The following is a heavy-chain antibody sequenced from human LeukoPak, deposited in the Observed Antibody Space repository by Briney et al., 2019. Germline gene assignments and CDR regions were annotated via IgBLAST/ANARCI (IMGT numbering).Heavy chain of an antibody. CDR1: GGSITSSNYF. V-gene: IGHV4-39*07. D-gene: IGHD2-2*01. CDR3: ARDSCSSTSCRRKFDN. Sequence: RPSETLSLTCTVSGGSITSSNYFWGWIRQSPGKGLEWIGSIYYSGGTYYNPSLKSRVTISVETSKIQFSLKLSSVTAADSAVYYCARDSCSSTSCRRKFDNWGQGTLVTVSS. J-gene: IGHJ4*02. CDR2: IYYSGGT.